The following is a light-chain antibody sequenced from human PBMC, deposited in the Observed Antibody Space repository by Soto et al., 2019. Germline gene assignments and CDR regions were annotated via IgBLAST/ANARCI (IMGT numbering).Light chain of an antibody. CDR3: QQYNNWRPQT. CDR1: QSVSSN. CDR2: GAS. V-gene: IGKV3-15*01. J-gene: IGKJ1*01. Sequence: EIVMTQSPATLSVSPGERATLSCRASQSVSSNLAWYQQKPGQAPRLLLYGASTRATGIPARFSGSGSGTEFTLTISSLQSEDFAVYSCQQYNNWRPQTFGQGTKVEIK.